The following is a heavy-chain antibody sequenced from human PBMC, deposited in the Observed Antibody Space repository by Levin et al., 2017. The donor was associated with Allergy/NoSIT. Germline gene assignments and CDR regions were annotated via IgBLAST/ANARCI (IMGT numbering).Heavy chain of an antibody. J-gene: IGHJ6*02. CDR1: GYTFTGYF. D-gene: IGHD2-2*01. Sequence: GESLKISYKASGYTFTGYFIHWVRQAPGQGLDWVGWINPNSGDANYAQNFQGRVTMTSDSSISTAYMELNGLRSDDTAVYYCARVIEGYCSIASCSYHRYYAMDVWGQGTAVTVSS. CDR3: ARVIEGYCSIASCSYHRYYAMDV. V-gene: IGHV1-2*02. CDR2: INPNSGDA.